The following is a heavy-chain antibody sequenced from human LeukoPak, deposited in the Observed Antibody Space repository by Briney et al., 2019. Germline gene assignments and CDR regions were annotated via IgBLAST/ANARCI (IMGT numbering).Heavy chain of an antibody. D-gene: IGHD7-27*01. CDR1: GYTFTSYD. V-gene: IGHV1-8*03. CDR3: ARGLTNWGSYYYYYMDV. J-gene: IGHJ6*03. CDR2: MNPNSGNT. Sequence: ASVKVSCKASGYTFTSYDINWVRQATGQGLEWMGWMNPNSGNTGYAQKFQGRVTITRNTSISTAYMELSSLRSEDTAVYYCARGLTNWGSYYYYYMDVWGKGTTVTVSS.